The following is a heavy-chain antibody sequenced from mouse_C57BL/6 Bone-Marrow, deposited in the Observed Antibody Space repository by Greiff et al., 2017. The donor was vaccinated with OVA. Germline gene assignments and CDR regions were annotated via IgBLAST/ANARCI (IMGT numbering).Heavy chain of an antibody. J-gene: IGHJ3*01. CDR2: ISYDGSN. CDR3: ATYSNYVPWFAY. V-gene: IGHV3-6*01. Sequence: EVHLVESGPGLVKPSQSLSLTCSVTGYSITSGYYWNWIRQFPGNKLEWMGYISYDGSNNYNPSLKNRISITRDTSKNQFFLKLNSVTTEDTATYYCATYSNYVPWFAYWGQGTLVTVSA. CDR1: GYSITSGYY. D-gene: IGHD2-5*01.